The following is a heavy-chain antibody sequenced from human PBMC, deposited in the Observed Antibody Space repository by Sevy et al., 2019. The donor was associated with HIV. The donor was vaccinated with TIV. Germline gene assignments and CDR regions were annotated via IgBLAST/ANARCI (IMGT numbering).Heavy chain of an antibody. CDR3: TSMTTVEGVFDF. D-gene: IGHD4-17*01. CDR2: IKSKSDGGPS. V-gene: IGHV3-15*01. Sequence: GGSLRLSCAASGFIFSNAWMSWVRQAPGKGLEWVGRIKSKSDGGPSDYAAPVKGRFTISRDDSRNTLYLQMISLKTEDTAVYYCTSMTTVEGVFDFWGQGTLVTVSS. CDR1: GFIFSNAW. J-gene: IGHJ4*02.